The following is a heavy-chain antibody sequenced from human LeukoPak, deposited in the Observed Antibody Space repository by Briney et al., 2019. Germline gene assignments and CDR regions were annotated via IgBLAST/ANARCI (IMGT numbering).Heavy chain of an antibody. J-gene: IGHJ3*02. D-gene: IGHD3-10*01. CDR2: IFYSGST. CDR1: GGSIRSYY. Sequence: PSETLSLTCTVSGGSIRSYYWGWIRQPPGKGLEWIGNIFYSGSTYYSPSLKSRVTISLDTSRNQFSLKLNSVTAADTAVYYCAKSNGYGLVDIWGQGTMVTVSS. V-gene: IGHV4-39*07. CDR3: AKSNGYGLVDI.